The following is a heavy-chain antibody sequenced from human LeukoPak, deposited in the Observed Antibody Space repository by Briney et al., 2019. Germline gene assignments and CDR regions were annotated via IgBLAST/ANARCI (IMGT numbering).Heavy chain of an antibody. D-gene: IGHD5-12*01. CDR1: GFTFSGYW. V-gene: IGHV3-7*01. Sequence: PGGSLRLSCAASGFTFSGYWMSWVRQAPGKGLEWVANIKQDGSEKYYVDSMKGRFSISRDNAKNSLYLQMNSLRAEDTAVYYCARDPLWYSPGGIVATTPLVHYFDYWGQGTLVTVSS. CDR3: ARDPLWYSPGGIVATTPLVHYFDY. J-gene: IGHJ4*02. CDR2: IKQDGSEK.